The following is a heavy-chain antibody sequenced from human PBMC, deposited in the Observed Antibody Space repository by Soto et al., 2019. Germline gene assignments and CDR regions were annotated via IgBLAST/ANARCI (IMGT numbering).Heavy chain of an antibody. J-gene: IGHJ6*02. CDR3: STWSRYYGMHV. CDR1: GFTFSTYS. CDR2: ISTSRNYI. Sequence: PGGSLRLSCAASGFTFSTYSMNWVRQAPGKGLEWVSPISTSRNYIYYAGSVKGRFTISRDNAKNSLYLQMNSLRAEDTAVYYCSTWSRYYGMHVCGQGTTVTLSS. V-gene: IGHV3-21*01. D-gene: IGHD6-13*01.